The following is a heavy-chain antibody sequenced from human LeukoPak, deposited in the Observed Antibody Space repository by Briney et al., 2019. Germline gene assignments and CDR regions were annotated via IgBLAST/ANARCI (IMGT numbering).Heavy chain of an antibody. CDR1: GFTFTNYA. CDR2: ISGSGGST. D-gene: IGHD3-10*01. Sequence: GGSLRLSCAASGFTFTNYAMIWVRQAPGKGLEWVSAISGSGGSTYYADSVKGRFTISRDNSKNTLYLQMNSLRAEDTAVYYCARAELEVDYWGQGTLVTVSS. V-gene: IGHV3-23*01. J-gene: IGHJ4*02. CDR3: ARAELEVDY.